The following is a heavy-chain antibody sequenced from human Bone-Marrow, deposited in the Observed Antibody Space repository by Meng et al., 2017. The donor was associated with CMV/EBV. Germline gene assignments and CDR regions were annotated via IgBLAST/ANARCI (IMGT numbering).Heavy chain of an antibody. CDR1: GFTFSSYS. CDR3: ARALGYCSSTSCYEYYFDY. V-gene: IGHV3-21*01. Sequence: GESLKISCAASGFTFSSYSMNWVRQAPGKGLEWVSSISSSSSYIYYADSVEGRFTISRDNAKNSLYLQMNSLRAEDTAVYYCARALGYCSSTSCYEYYFDYWGQGTLVTVPQ. CDR2: ISSSSSYI. D-gene: IGHD2-2*01. J-gene: IGHJ4*02.